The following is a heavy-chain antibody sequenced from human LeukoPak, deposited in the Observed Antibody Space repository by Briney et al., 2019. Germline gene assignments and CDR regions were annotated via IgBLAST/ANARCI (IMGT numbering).Heavy chain of an antibody. J-gene: IGHJ3*02. CDR3: ARCSRSSTSCYSAFDI. CDR2: ISSSSSYI. CDR1: GFTFSSYS. D-gene: IGHD2-2*02. V-gene: IGHV3-21*04. Sequence: GGSLRLSCAASGFTFSSYSMNWVRQAPGKGLEWVSSISSSSSYIYYADSVRGRFTISRDNAKNSLYLQMNSLRAEDTALYYCARCSRSSTSCYSAFDIWGQGTMVTVSS.